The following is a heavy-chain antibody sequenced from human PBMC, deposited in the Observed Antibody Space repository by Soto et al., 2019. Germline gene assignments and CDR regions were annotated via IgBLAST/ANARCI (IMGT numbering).Heavy chain of an antibody. D-gene: IGHD1-26*01. CDR3: TRDEGGSYDSWFHP. Sequence: EVQVVESGGGLVKPGGSLTLSCNFTFSLYSMNWVRQAPGKGVAWVASISSGAAYIKYADSVHGRFTISRDNAKSSVSLQMSSLRVEDTAVYFCTRDEGGSYDSWFHPWGQGTQVTVSA. CDR1: TFSLYS. V-gene: IGHV3-21*01. CDR2: ISSGAAYI. J-gene: IGHJ5*02.